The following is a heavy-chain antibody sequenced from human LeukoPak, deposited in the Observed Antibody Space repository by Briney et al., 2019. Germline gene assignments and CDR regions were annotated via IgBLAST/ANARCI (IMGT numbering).Heavy chain of an antibody. D-gene: IGHD3-10*01. CDR1: GGSISSSSYY. CDR2: IYYSGST. V-gene: IGHV4-39*07. J-gene: IGHJ6*03. CDR3: ARDRAPGMGKPYYYYYYMDV. Sequence: SETLSLTCTVSGGSISSSSYYWGWIRQPPGKGLEWIGSIYYSGSTYYNPSLKSRVTMSVDTSKNQFSLKLSSVTAADTAVYYCARDRAPGMGKPYYYYYYMDVWGKGTTVTISS.